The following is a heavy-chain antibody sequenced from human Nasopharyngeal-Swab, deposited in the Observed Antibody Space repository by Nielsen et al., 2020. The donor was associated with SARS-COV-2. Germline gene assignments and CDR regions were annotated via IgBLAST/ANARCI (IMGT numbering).Heavy chain of an antibody. V-gene: IGHV3-74*01. D-gene: IGHD3-3*01. CDR1: GYTFSSYW. J-gene: IGHJ4*02. Sequence: GGSLRLSCAASGYTFSSYWMHWVRQAPGKGLVWVSRIDNYGSITDYADSVKGRFTISRDNAKNSLYLQMNSLRAEDTAAYYCARYSFPTIFGVVNPDYFDYWGQGTLVTVSS. CDR3: ARYSFPTIFGVVNPDYFDY. CDR2: IDNYGSIT.